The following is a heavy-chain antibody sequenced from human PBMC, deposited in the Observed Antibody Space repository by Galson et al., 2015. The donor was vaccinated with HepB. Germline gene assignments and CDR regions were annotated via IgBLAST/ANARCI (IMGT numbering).Heavy chain of an antibody. CDR1: GFSFNAYA. CDR3: AGECVADYGVDASDI. J-gene: IGHJ3*02. Sequence: SLRLSCAASGFSFNAYAMSWVRQAPGKGLEWISEMSGGGHRMGYSDSVKGRFTVSRDNSKNTLYLQMNSLRADDTALYYCAGECVADYGVDASDIWGLGRSVAVS. CDR2: MSGGGHRM. D-gene: IGHD4/OR15-4a*01. V-gene: IGHV3-23*01.